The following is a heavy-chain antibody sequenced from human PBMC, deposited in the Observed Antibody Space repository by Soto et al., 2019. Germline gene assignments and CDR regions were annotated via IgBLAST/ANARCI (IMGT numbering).Heavy chain of an antibody. CDR1: GFTYSSYS. Sequence: GGSLRLSCAASGFTYSSYSMNWVRQAPGKGLEWVSSISSSSSYIYYADSVKGRFTISRDNAKNSLYLQMNSLRAEDTAVYYCARSQIAAAITNSYYYYGMDVWGQGTTVTVSS. J-gene: IGHJ6*02. CDR2: ISSSSSYI. V-gene: IGHV3-21*01. CDR3: ARSQIAAAITNSYYYYGMDV. D-gene: IGHD6-13*01.